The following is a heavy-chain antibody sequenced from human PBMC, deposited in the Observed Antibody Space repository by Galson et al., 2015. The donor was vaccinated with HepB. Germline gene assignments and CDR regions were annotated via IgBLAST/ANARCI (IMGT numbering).Heavy chain of an antibody. D-gene: IGHD3-16*01. V-gene: IGHV3-30*04. CDR2: LSSHGDNE. CDR3: ARTFYFDY. J-gene: IGHJ4*02. Sequence: SLRLSCAASGFTFSSYAMNWVRQAPGKGLEWVAVLSSHGDNEYYADSVKGRFTISRDNSENTVYLQMHSLRVEDTAVYYCARTFYFDYWGQGTLGTVSS. CDR1: GFTFSSYA.